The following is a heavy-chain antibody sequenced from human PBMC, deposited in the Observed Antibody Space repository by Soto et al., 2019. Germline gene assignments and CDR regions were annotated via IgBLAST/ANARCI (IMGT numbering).Heavy chain of an antibody. Sequence: GGSLRLSCSASGFTFSSYAMHWVRQAPGKGLEYVSAISSNGGSTYYADSVKGRFTISRDNSKNTLYLQMSSLRAEDTAVYYCVKDTSYDFWSGYYNYYYGMDVWGQGTRVTVSS. V-gene: IGHV3-64D*08. D-gene: IGHD3-3*01. CDR2: ISSNGGST. J-gene: IGHJ6*02. CDR1: GFTFSSYA. CDR3: VKDTSYDFWSGYYNYYYGMDV.